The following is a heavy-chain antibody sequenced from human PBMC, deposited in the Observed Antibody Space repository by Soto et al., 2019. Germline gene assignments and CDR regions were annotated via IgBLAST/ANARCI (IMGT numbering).Heavy chain of an antibody. D-gene: IGHD1-26*01. CDR1: GFTFSSYA. CDR3: ARDPARVVGATAAFDY. J-gene: IGHJ4*02. Sequence: PGGSLRLSCAASGFTFSSYAVHWVRQAPGKGLEWVAVISYDGSNKYYADSVKGRFTISRDNSKNTLYLQMNSLRAEDTAVYYCARDPARVVGATAAFDYWGQGTLVTVSS. CDR2: ISYDGSNK. V-gene: IGHV3-30-3*01.